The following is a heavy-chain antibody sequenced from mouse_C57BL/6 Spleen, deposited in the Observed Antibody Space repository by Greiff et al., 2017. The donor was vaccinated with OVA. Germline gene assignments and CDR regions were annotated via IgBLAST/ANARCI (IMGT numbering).Heavy chain of an antibody. V-gene: IGHV5-9*01. J-gene: IGHJ4*01. Sequence: EVKVEESGGGLVKPGGSLKLSCAASGFTFSSYTMSWVRQTPGKRLEWVATISGGGGNTYYPDSVKGRFTISRDNAKNTLYLQMSSLRSEDTALYYCASRGNYGAMDYWGQGTSVTVSS. CDR3: ASRGNYGAMDY. CDR2: ISGGGGNT. D-gene: IGHD2-1*01. CDR1: GFTFSSYT.